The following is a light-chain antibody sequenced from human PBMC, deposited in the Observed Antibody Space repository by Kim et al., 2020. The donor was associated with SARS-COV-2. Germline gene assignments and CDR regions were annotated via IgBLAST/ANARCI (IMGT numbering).Light chain of an antibody. CDR1: SSDVGSYNL. J-gene: IGLJ2*01. CDR2: EVS. V-gene: IGLV2-23*02. Sequence: SPGQSIPISCTGTSSDVGSYNLVSWYQQHPGKAPKLMIYEVSKRPSGVSNRFSGSNSGNTASLTISGLQAEDEADYYCCSYAGSVVFGGGTQLTVL. CDR3: CSYAGSVV.